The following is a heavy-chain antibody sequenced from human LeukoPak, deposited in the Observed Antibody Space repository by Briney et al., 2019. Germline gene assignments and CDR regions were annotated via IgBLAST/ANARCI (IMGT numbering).Heavy chain of an antibody. CDR3: ARDSRDYGSGSYWDV. V-gene: IGHV4-59*01. CDR2: ITGSIYFSGST. Sequence: SETLSLTCNVSGASMSSNYWSWIRQPPGKGLEWIGYITGSIYFSGSTKYDPSLESRVTMSVDTSKSQFSLTLSSVTAADTAVYYCARDSRDYGSGSYWDVWGQGTTVTVSS. D-gene: IGHD3-10*01. CDR1: GASMSSNY. J-gene: IGHJ6*02.